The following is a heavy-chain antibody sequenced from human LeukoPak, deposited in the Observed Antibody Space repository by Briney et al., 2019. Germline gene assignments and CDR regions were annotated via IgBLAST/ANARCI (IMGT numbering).Heavy chain of an antibody. D-gene: IGHD4-17*01. Sequence: SETLSLTCTVSGGSISSGDYYWSWIRQPPGKGLEWIGYIYYSGSTYYNPSLKSRVTISVDTSKNQFSLKLSSVTAADTAVYYCAREGELLDGDYGGYFDYWGQGTLVTASS. J-gene: IGHJ4*02. V-gene: IGHV4-30-4*01. CDR1: GGSISSGDYY. CDR2: IYYSGST. CDR3: AREGELLDGDYGGYFDY.